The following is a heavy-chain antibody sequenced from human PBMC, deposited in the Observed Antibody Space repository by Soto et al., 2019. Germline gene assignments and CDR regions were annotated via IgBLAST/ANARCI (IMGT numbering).Heavy chain of an antibody. Sequence: QVQLRESGPGLVKTSGTLSLTCAVSGGSISTITWWSWVRQPPGKGLQWIGEIYHSGSTNYNPSLKSRVTISVDKSKNQFSLELSSVTAADTAVYYCARDLGCCSSTSCRPFDYWGQGTLVTVSS. D-gene: IGHD2-2*03. CDR2: IYHSGST. J-gene: IGHJ4*02. V-gene: IGHV4-4*02. CDR3: ARDLGCCSSTSCRPFDY. CDR1: GGSISTITW.